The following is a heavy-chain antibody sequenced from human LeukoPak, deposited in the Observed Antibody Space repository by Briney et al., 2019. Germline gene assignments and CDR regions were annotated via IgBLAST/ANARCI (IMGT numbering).Heavy chain of an antibody. CDR3: ARLPYYYNSSDYAL. D-gene: IGHD3-22*01. Sequence: GASVTVSCKASGYTFNSHDINWVRQATGQGLEWVGWMNPHSGNKAYAQRFQGRVSLTRNTSISTAYMELSSLRSEDTAVYYCARLPYYYNSSDYALWGQGTLVTVSS. J-gene: IGHJ4*02. CDR2: MNPHSGNK. V-gene: IGHV1-8*01. CDR1: GYTFNSHD.